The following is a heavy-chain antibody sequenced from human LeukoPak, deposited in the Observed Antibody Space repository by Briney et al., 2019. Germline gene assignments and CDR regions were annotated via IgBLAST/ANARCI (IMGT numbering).Heavy chain of an antibody. Sequence: SETLSLTCTVSSGSISRSYYYWGWIRQPPGKGLEWVGSVYYSGNTFYSPSLKSRVTISVDTSKNQFSLKLSSVTAADTAVYYCARDTVVVVAAIILHNWFDPWGQGTLVTVSS. V-gene: IGHV4-39*07. CDR2: VYYSGNT. J-gene: IGHJ5*02. CDR3: ARDTVVVVAAIILHNWFDP. CDR1: SGSISRSYYY. D-gene: IGHD2-15*01.